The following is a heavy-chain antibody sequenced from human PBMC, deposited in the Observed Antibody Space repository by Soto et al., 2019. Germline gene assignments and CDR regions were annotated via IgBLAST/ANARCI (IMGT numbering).Heavy chain of an antibody. CDR2: IIPILGIA. CDR3: ASVYSGSYWPDY. CDR1: GGTFSSYT. Sequence: QVQLVQSGAEVKKPGSSVKVSCKASGGTFSSYTISWVRQAPGQGLEWMGRIIPILGIANYAQKFQGRVTITADKSTSTGYMELSSLRSEETAVYYCASVYSGSYWPDYWGQGTLVTVSS. J-gene: IGHJ4*02. V-gene: IGHV1-69*02. D-gene: IGHD1-26*01.